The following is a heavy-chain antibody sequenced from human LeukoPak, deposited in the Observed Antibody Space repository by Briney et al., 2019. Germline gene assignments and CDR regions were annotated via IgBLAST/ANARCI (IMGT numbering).Heavy chain of an antibody. CDR2: IYPGDSDT. D-gene: IGHD1-26*01. CDR3: AMGWRGTYYEPAVY. V-gene: IGHV5-51*01. J-gene: IGHJ4*02. CDR1: GYSFTTYW. Sequence: GASLKISCKGSGYSFTTYWIGWVRQMPGKGLEWVAIIYPGDSDTRYSPSFQGQVSISVDKSITTAYLQWSSLKASDTAIYYCAMGWRGTYYEPAVYWSQGTLVTVSS.